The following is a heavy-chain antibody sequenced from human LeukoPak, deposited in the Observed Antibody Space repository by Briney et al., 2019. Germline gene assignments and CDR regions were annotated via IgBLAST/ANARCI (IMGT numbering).Heavy chain of an antibody. D-gene: IGHD5-24*01. CDR1: GYTFTGYY. CDR2: INPNSGGT. Sequence: GASVKVSCKASGYTFTGYYMHWVRQAPGQGLEWMGWINPNSGGTNYAQKFQGWVTMTRDTSISTAYMELSRLRSDDTAVYYCAKDRREMATMDPFDYWGQGTLVTVSS. V-gene: IGHV1-2*04. CDR3: AKDRREMATMDPFDY. J-gene: IGHJ4*02.